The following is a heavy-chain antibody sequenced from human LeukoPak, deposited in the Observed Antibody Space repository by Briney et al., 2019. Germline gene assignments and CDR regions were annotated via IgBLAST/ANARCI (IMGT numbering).Heavy chain of an antibody. CDR3: ARDGRAAGDSDAFDI. CDR1: GYTFTSYG. J-gene: IGHJ3*02. CDR2: ISAYNGNT. Sequence: ASVKVSCKASGYTFTSYGISWVRQAPGQGLEWMGWISAYNGNTNYAQKLQGRVTMTTDTSTSTAYMELRSLRADDTAVYYCARDGRAAGDSDAFDIWGQGTMVTVSS. V-gene: IGHV1-18*01. D-gene: IGHD6-13*01.